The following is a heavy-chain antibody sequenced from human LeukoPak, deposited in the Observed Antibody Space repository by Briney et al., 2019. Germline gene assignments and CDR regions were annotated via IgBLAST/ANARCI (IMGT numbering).Heavy chain of an antibody. CDR1: GFTFSSYA. J-gene: IGHJ4*02. CDR3: ARVARPWGISVAGIFDS. D-gene: IGHD6-19*01. CDR2: ISYDGSNK. Sequence: GGSLRLSCAASGFTFSSYAMHWVRQAPGKGLEWVAIISYDGSNKYYADSVKGRFTISRDNPQNSLYLQMNSLRAEDTAVYYCARVARPWGISVAGIFDSWGQGTLVTVSS. V-gene: IGHV3-30*04.